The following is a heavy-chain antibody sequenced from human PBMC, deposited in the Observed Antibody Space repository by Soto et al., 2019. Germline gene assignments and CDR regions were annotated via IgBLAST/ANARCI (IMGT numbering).Heavy chain of an antibody. J-gene: IGHJ6*03. Sequence: QVQLVQSGAEVKKPGASVKVSCKASGYTFTSYGISWVRQAPGQGLEWMGWISAYNGNTNYAQKLQGRVTMTTDTSTSTAYMELRSLRSDDTAVYYCARERCILTGCKMHYYYYMDVWGKGTTVTVSS. CDR2: ISAYNGNT. CDR1: GYTFTSYG. D-gene: IGHD3-9*01. V-gene: IGHV1-18*01. CDR3: ARERCILTGCKMHYYYYMDV.